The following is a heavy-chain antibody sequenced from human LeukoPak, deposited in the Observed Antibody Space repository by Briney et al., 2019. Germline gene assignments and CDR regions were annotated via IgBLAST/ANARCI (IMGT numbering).Heavy chain of an antibody. CDR1: GGTFSSYA. V-gene: IGHV1-69*05. CDR2: IIPIFATA. CDR3: ARVYDSSGYVFDY. Sequence: SVKVSCKASGGTFSSYAISWVRQAPGQGLEWIVGIIPIFATANYAQKFQGRVTITTDESTSTAYMELSSMRSEDTAVYYCARVYDSSGYVFDYWGQGTLVTVSS. D-gene: IGHD3-22*01. J-gene: IGHJ4*02.